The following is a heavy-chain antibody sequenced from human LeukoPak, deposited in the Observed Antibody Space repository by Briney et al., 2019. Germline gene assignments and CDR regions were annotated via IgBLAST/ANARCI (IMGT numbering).Heavy chain of an antibody. D-gene: IGHD3-10*01. V-gene: IGHV2-5*01. J-gene: IGHJ1*01. CDR3: AHRGVVREKYFLH. CDR2: IYWNDNK. Sequence: SGPTLVNPTQTLTLTCTFSGFSLSRNTVGVGWIRQPPVRALEWLASIYWNDNKRYRPSLRDRVTITKDTSKNQVVLTMTNMDPVDTATYYCAHRGVVREKYFLHWGQGTLVTVS. CDR1: GFSLSRNTVG.